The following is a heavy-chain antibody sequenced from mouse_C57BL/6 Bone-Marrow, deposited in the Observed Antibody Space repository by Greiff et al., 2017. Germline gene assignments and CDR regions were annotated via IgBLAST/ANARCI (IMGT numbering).Heavy chain of an antibody. CDR3: VDGYWAY. Sequence: VQLQQSGPELVKPGASVKISCKASGYTFTDYYMNWVKQSRGKSLEWIGDINPNNGGTSYNQKFKGKATLTGDKSSSTAYMELRSLTSADSAVYYCVDGYWAYWGQGNLVTVSA. J-gene: IGHJ3*01. CDR1: GYTFTDYY. V-gene: IGHV1-26*01. CDR2: INPNNGGT. D-gene: IGHD2-3*01.